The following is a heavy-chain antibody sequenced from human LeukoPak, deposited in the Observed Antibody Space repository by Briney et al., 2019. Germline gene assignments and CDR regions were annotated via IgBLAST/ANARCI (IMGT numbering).Heavy chain of an antibody. CDR1: GFTFSSYS. D-gene: IGHD3-3*01. J-gene: IGHJ4*02. V-gene: IGHV3-21*01. CDR3: ARDNDFWSGYYPFDY. Sequence: GGSLRLSCAASGFTFSSYSMNWVRQAPGKGLEWVSSISSSSSYIYYADSVKGRFTISRDNAKNSLYLQMNSLRAKDTAVYYCARDNDFWSGYYPFDYWGQGTLVTVSS. CDR2: ISSSSSYI.